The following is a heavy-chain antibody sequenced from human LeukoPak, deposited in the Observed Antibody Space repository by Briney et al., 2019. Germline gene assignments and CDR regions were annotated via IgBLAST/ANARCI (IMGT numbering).Heavy chain of an antibody. Sequence: GGSLRLSCAASGFTFSSYSMNWVRQAPGKGLEWVSSISSSSSYIYYADSVKGRFTISRDNAKNSLYLQMNSLRAEDTAVYYCARLGSGWEKNFDYWGQGTLVTVSS. V-gene: IGHV3-21*01. J-gene: IGHJ4*02. CDR1: GFTFSSYS. CDR3: ARLGSGWEKNFDY. CDR2: ISSSSSYI. D-gene: IGHD6-19*01.